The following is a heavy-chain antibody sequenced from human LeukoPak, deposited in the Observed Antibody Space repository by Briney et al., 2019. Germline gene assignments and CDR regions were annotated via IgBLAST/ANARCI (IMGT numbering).Heavy chain of an antibody. J-gene: IGHJ4*02. V-gene: IGHV4-39*07. CDR3: ARDLTVTSTFDY. CDR1: GGSISSSSYY. CDR2: IYYSGST. Sequence: SETLSLTCTVSGGSISSSSYYWGWIRQPPGKGLEWIGSIYYSGSTYYNPSLKSRATISVDTSKNQFSLKLSSVTAADTAVYYCARDLTVTSTFDYWGQGTLVTVSS. D-gene: IGHD4-17*01.